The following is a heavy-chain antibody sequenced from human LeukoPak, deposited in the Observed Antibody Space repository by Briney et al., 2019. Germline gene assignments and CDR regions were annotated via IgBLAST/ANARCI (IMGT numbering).Heavy chain of an antibody. CDR2: IKQDGSEK. V-gene: IGHV3-7*01. D-gene: IGHD1-26*01. CDR3: AKGVGATRYYYYYMDV. CDR1: GFTFSSYW. Sequence: PGGSLRLSCAASGFTFSSYWMSWVRQAPGKGLEWVANIKQDGSEKYYVDSVKGRFTISRDNAKNSLYLQMNSLRAEDTAVYYCAKGVGATRYYYYYMDVWGKGTTVTISS. J-gene: IGHJ6*03.